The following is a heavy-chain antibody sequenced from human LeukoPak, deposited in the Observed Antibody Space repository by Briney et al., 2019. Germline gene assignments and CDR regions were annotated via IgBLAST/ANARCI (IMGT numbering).Heavy chain of an antibody. J-gene: IGHJ6*03. CDR3: ARSRYSSSGTLLYMDV. V-gene: IGHV4-38-2*02. CDR1: GYSISSGYY. Sequence: SETLSLTCTVSGYSISSGYYWGWIRQPPGKGLEWIGSIYHSGSTYYNPSLKSRVTISVDTSKNQFSLKLSSVTAADTAVYYCARSRYSSSGTLLYMDVWGKGTTVTVSS. CDR2: IYHSGST. D-gene: IGHD6-6*01.